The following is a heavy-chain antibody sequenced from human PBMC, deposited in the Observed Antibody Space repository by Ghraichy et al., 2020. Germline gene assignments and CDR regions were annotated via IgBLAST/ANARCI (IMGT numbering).Heavy chain of an antibody. D-gene: IGHD6-13*01. CDR1: GGSISSSSYY. Sequence: ETLSLTCTVSGGSISSSSYYWGWIRQPPGKGLEWIGSIYYSGSTYYNPSLKSRVTISVDTSKNQFSLKLSSVTAADTAVYYCARHLGLNQQQLTDYWGQGTLVTVSS. J-gene: IGHJ4*02. CDR3: ARHLGLNQQQLTDY. V-gene: IGHV4-39*01. CDR2: IYYSGST.